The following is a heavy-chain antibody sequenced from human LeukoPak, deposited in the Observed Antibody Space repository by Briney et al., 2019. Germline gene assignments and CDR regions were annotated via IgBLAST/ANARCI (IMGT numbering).Heavy chain of an antibody. J-gene: IGHJ4*02. CDR2: ISYDGSNK. CDR1: GFTFSSYA. V-gene: IGHV3-30-3*01. CDR3: ARDGSPTYYYDSSGFY. Sequence: GGSLRLSCAASGFTFSSYAMHWVRQAPGKGLEWVAVISYDGSNKYYADSVKGRFTISRDNSKNTLYLQMNSLRAEDTAVYYCARDGSPTYYYDSSGFYWGQGTLVTVSS. D-gene: IGHD3-22*01.